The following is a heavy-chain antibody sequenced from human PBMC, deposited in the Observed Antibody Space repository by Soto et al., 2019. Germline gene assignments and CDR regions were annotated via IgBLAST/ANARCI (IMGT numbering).Heavy chain of an antibody. CDR3: AKVGYSTSSVAMDL. CDR1: GFTFSSYA. D-gene: IGHD5-18*01. CDR2: ISGSGGST. Sequence: EVQLLESGGGLVQPGGSLRLSCAASGFTFSSYAMSWVRQAPGKGLEWVSAISGSGGSTYYADSVKGRFTISRDNATNTLYLHMNGRRAEDTAVYYCAKVGYSTSSVAMDLWCQGTTFT. V-gene: IGHV3-23*01. J-gene: IGHJ6*02.